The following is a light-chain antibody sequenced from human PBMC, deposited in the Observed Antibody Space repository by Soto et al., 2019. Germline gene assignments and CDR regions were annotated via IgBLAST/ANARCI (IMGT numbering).Light chain of an antibody. CDR3: QQYYSTPWT. V-gene: IGKV4-1*01. CDR1: QICLYSSNNMNY. J-gene: IGKJ1*01. CDR2: WAS. Sequence: DVVLTQSPDSLSVSLGERATIIFNSSQICLYSSNNMNYLAWYQQKAGQPPKLLIYWASTRESGVPDRFGGSGSGTEFTLTINSLQAEDVAVYYCQQYYSTPWTFGQGTKV.